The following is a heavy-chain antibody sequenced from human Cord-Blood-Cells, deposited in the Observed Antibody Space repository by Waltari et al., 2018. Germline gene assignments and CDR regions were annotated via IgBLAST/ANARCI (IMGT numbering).Heavy chain of an antibody. CDR3: ARDAGYCSSTSCYARGWFDP. Sequence: VQLVQSGAEVKKPGASVKVFCKDSGYTFTGYHMHCVRQAPGHGLAWMGWINPNSGGTNYAEKFQGRVTMTRDTSISTASMELSRLRSDNTAVYYCARDAGYCSSTSCYARGWFDPWGQGTLVTVSS. CDR1: GYTFTGYH. J-gene: IGHJ5*02. V-gene: IGHV1-2*02. CDR2: INPNSGGT. D-gene: IGHD2-2*03.